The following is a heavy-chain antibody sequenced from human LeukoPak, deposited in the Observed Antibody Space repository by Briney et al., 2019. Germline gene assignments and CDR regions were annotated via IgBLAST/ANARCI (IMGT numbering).Heavy chain of an antibody. CDR3: ARDPRWGTGEHY. CDR2: IWYDGSNK. J-gene: IGHJ4*02. CDR1: GFTFSSYG. V-gene: IGHV3-33*08. Sequence: LSGGSLRLSCAASGFTFSSYGMHWVRQAPGKGLEWVAVIWYDGSNKYYADSVKGRFTISRDNSKNTLYLQMNSLRAEDTAVYYCARDPRWGTGEHYWGQGTLVTVSS. D-gene: IGHD7-27*01.